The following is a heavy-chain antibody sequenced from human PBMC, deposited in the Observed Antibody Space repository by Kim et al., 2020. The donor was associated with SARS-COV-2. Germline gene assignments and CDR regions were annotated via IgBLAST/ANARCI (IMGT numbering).Heavy chain of an antibody. Sequence: PSLKSRVTIAVDTSKNQFSLKLSSVTAADTAVYYCARGYSSGWYVPVDYWGQGTLVTVSS. J-gene: IGHJ4*02. V-gene: IGHV4-59*09. D-gene: IGHD6-19*01. CDR3: ARGYSSGWYVPVDY.